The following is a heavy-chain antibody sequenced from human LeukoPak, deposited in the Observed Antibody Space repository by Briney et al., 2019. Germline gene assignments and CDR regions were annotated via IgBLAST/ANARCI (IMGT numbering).Heavy chain of an antibody. CDR2: ISYDGSNK. Sequence: GGSLRLSCAASGFTFSSYAMHWVRQAPGKGLEWVAVISYDGSNKYYADSVKGRFTISRDNSKNTLYLQMNSLRAEDTAVYYCARDTDFWSGYYDYWGQGTLVTVSS. CDR3: ARDTDFWSGYYDY. J-gene: IGHJ4*02. D-gene: IGHD3-3*01. CDR1: GFTFSSYA. V-gene: IGHV3-30-3*01.